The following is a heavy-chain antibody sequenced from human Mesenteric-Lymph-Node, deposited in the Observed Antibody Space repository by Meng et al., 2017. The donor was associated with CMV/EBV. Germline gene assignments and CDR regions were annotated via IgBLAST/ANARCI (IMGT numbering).Heavy chain of an antibody. Sequence: SETLSLTCTVSGGSISSGDYYWSWIRQPPGKGLEWIGCIYYSGSTYYNPSLKSRVTISVDTSKNQFSLKLSSVTAADTAVYYCARVDGTSALDYWGQGTLVTVS. V-gene: IGHV4-30-4*08. D-gene: IGHD1-1*01. CDR1: GGSISSGDYY. J-gene: IGHJ4*02. CDR2: IYYSGST. CDR3: ARVDGTSALDY.